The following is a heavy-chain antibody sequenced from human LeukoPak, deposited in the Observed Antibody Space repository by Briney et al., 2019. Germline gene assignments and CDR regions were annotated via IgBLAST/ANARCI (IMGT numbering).Heavy chain of an antibody. Sequence: SETLSLTSGVSVGSISSGNWWSWVRQSPGQGLEWVGEIYHNGTPNYNPSLKSRVTISADTFKNHFSLKLTSVTAADTAVYYCATAPMLRGEGGEHYKYGMDVWGQGTTVIVSS. D-gene: IGHD3-10*01. CDR2: IYHNGTP. CDR1: VGSISSGNW. CDR3: ATAPMLRGEGGEHYKYGMDV. V-gene: IGHV4/OR15-8*01. J-gene: IGHJ6*02.